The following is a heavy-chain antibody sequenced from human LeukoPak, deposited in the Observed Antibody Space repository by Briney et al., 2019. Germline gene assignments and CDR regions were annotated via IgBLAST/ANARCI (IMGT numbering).Heavy chain of an antibody. J-gene: IGHJ4*02. D-gene: IGHD3-16*01. V-gene: IGHV3-30-3*01. CDR3: ARVTPAERVMDY. CDR2: ISYDGSNK. CDR1: GFTFSSYA. Sequence: PGGSLRLSCAASGFTFSSYAMHWVRQAPGKGLEWVAVISYDGSNKYYADSVKGRFTSSRDNSKNTLYLQMNSLRAEDAAVYYCARVTPAERVMDYWGQGTLVTVSS.